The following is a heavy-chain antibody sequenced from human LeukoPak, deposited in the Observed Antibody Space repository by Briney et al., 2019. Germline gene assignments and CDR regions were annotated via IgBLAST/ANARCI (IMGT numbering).Heavy chain of an antibody. V-gene: IGHV3-74*01. CDR2: INSDGSST. J-gene: IGHJ3*02. Sequence: PGGSLRLSCAASGFTFSSYWMHWVRQAPGKGLVWVSRINSDGSSTTYADSVKGRFTISRDNAKNTRYLQMNSLRAEDTAVYSCARVDLVVAATYHAFDIWGQGTMVTVSS. CDR1: GFTFSSYW. D-gene: IGHD2-15*01. CDR3: ARVDLVVAATYHAFDI.